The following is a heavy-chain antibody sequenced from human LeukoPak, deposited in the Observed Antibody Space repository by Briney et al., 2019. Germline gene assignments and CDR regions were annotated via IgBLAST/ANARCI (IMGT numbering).Heavy chain of an antibody. CDR2: ISSSGSTI. D-gene: IGHD3-3*01. CDR1: GFTFSDYY. Sequence: GGSLRLSCAASGFTFSDYYMSWIRQAPGKGLEWVSYISSSGSTIYYADSVKGRFTISRDNAKNSLYLQMNSLRAEDTAVYYCARLYDFWSGYSAYNWFDPWGQGTLVTVSS. V-gene: IGHV3-11*01. J-gene: IGHJ5*02. CDR3: ARLYDFWSGYSAYNWFDP.